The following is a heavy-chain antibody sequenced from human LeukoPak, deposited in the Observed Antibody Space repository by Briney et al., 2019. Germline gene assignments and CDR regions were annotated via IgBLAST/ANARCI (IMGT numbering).Heavy chain of an antibody. Sequence: SETLSLTCTVSGGSISSYYWSWIRQPPGKGLEWIGYIYYSGSTNYNPSLKSRVTISVDTSKNQFSLKLSSVTAADTAVYYCARLRGVVPAEIDYWGQGTLVTVSP. D-gene: IGHD2-2*01. V-gene: IGHV4-59*08. CDR2: IYYSGST. CDR1: GGSISSYY. CDR3: ARLRGVVPAEIDY. J-gene: IGHJ4*02.